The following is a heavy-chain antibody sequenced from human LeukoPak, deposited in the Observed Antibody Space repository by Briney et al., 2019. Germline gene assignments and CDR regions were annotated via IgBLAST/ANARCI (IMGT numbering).Heavy chain of an antibody. Sequence: GSLRLSCAASGFTFSSYAMSWIRQPPGKGLEWIGEINHSGSTNYNPSLKSRVTISVDTSKDQFSLKLSSVTAADTAVYYCARPQARGYSYGRGSFDYWGQGTLVTVSS. D-gene: IGHD5-18*01. CDR3: ARPQARGYSYGRGSFDY. CDR2: INHSGST. J-gene: IGHJ4*02. CDR1: GFTFSSYA. V-gene: IGHV4-34*01.